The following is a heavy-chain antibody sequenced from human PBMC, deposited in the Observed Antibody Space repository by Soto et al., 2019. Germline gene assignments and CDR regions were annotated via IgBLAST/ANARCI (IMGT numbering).Heavy chain of an antibody. D-gene: IGHD6-13*01. J-gene: IGHJ5*02. V-gene: IGHV4-39*01. CDR1: GGSISSSSYY. Sequence: NLSETLSLTCTVSGGSISSSSYYWGWIRQPPGKGLEWIGSIYYSGSTYYNPSLKSRVTISVDTSKNQFSLKLSSVTAADTAVYYCARRIIAAAGGFDPWGQGTLVTVSS. CDR3: ARRIIAAAGGFDP. CDR2: IYYSGST.